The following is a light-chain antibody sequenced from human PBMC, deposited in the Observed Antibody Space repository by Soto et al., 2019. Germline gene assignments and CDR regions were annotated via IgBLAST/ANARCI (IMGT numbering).Light chain of an antibody. CDR3: QLYGTSPST. Sequence: DTVLTQSPGTLSLTSGERATLSCRASQIISGTYVAWYQQKPGQAPRLLIYSASTRATGIPDRFSGSGSGTDFTLTISRLEPEDFAVYYCQLYGTSPSTFGRGTKVEIK. V-gene: IGKV3-20*01. CDR2: SAS. CDR1: QIISGTY. J-gene: IGKJ1*01.